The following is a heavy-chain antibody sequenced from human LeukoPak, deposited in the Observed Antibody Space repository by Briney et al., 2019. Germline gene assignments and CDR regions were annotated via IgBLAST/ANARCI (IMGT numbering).Heavy chain of an antibody. CDR1: GATFSDYA. J-gene: IGHJ3*02. Sequence: GASVKVSCKASGATFSDYALNWVRQAPGQGLEWMGGIIPIFGTANYAQKFQGRVTITADKSTSTAYMELSSLRSEDTAVYYCARSIAVAGIGAFDIWGQGTMVTVSS. CDR2: IIPIFGTA. D-gene: IGHD6-19*01. CDR3: ARSIAVAGIGAFDI. V-gene: IGHV1-69*06.